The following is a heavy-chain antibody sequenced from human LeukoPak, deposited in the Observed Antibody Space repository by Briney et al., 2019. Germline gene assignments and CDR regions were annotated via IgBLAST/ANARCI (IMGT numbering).Heavy chain of an antibody. CDR1: GGSISSGGYS. D-gene: IGHD6-19*01. CDR2: IYHSGST. V-gene: IGHV4-30-2*01. J-gene: IGHJ4*02. Sequence: ASETLSLTCAVSGGSISSGGYSWSWIRQPPGKGLEWIGYIYHSGSTYYNPSLKSRVTISVDRSKNQFSLKLSSVTAADTAVYYCARAGTAVAGTVFDYWGQGTLVTVSS. CDR3: ARAGTAVAGTVFDY.